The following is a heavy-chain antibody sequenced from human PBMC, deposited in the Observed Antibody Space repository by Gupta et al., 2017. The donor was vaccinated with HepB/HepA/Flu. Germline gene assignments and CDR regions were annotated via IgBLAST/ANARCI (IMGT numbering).Heavy chain of an antibody. V-gene: IGHV3-30-3*01. CDR2: ISKDGSNK. Sequence: QVQLVESGGGVVQPGRSLTLSCAASGFTFSGFTLYWVGQAPGRGLEWVSVISKDGSNKYYADSVKGRFTISRDNAENRLYLQMNSLKTEDTAVYYCAREGAGFCSGGSCYDNSFDIWGQGTLVTVSS. CDR1: GFTFSGFT. CDR3: AREGAGFCSGGSCYDNSFDI. D-gene: IGHD2-15*01. J-gene: IGHJ3*02.